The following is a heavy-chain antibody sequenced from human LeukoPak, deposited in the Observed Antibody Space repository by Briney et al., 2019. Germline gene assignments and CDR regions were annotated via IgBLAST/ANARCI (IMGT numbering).Heavy chain of an antibody. V-gene: IGHV4-4*09. D-gene: IGHD2-2*01. CDR1: GSISGYY. CDR3: ARQKCTSTSCLTKNAFDI. CDR2: IYTSGST. Sequence: SETLSLTCTVSGSISGYYWSWIRQPPGKGLEWIGYIYTSGSTNYNPSLKRRVTISVDTSKNQFSLDLSSMTAADTAVYYCARQKCTSTSCLTKNAFDIWGQGTMVTVSS. J-gene: IGHJ3*02.